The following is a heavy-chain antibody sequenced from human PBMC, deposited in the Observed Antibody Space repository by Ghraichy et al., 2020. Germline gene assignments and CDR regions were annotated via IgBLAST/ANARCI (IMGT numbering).Heavy chain of an antibody. Sequence: SGPTLVKPTQTLTLTCTFSGFSLSTSGMRVNWIRQSPGKALEWLARIDWDDAKFYTTSLKTRLTISKDTSKNQVVLTMTNMDPVDTATYYCARTPPGDWNWFDPWGQGTLVIVSS. CDR3: ARTPPGDWNWFDP. V-gene: IGHV2-70*04. D-gene: IGHD3/OR15-3a*01. CDR1: GFSLSTSGMR. CDR2: IDWDDAK. J-gene: IGHJ5*02.